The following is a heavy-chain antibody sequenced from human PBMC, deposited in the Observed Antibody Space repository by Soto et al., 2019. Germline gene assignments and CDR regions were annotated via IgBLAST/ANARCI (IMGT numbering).Heavy chain of an antibody. CDR1: GGPISSSSYY. CDR3: ARSAIATHWFFDL. D-gene: IGHD5-18*01. J-gene: IGHJ2*01. V-gene: IGHV4-39*01. CDR2: IYYTGYT. Sequence: PSETLSLTCSVSGGPISSSSYYWGWIRQAPGKGLEWLATIYYTGYTYHNPSRKSHFTISVDTSKDQFSLELTSVTASDTALYYCARSAIATHWFFDLWGRGTLVTVSS.